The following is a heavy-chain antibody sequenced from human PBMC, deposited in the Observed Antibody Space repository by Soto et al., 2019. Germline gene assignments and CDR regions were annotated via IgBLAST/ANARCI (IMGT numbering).Heavy chain of an antibody. CDR1: GFTFSSYA. J-gene: IGHJ6*02. CDR3: AKGGGSKDYYDTSGYYLYYYYAMDV. CDR2: LSGSGVST. D-gene: IGHD3-22*01. V-gene: IGHV3-23*01. Sequence: EVQLLESGGGLVQPGGSLRISCAASGFTFSSYAMTWVSQAPGKGLEWVSALSGSGVSTYYADSVKGRFTISRDNSKNTLYLQRNSLRAEDTAVYYCAKGGGSKDYYDTSGYYLYYYYAMDVWGQGTTVTVSS.